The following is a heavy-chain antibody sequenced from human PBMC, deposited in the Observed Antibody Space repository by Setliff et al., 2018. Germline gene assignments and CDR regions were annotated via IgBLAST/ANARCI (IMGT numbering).Heavy chain of an antibody. D-gene: IGHD5-18*01. Sequence: SETLSLTCTVSGGSISSSSYYWGWIRQPPGKGLEWIGSIYYSGSTYYNPSLKSRVTISVDTSKNQFSLKLSSVTAADTAVYYCARLTLDTAMVNFFHYWGQGTLVTVSS. J-gene: IGHJ4*02. V-gene: IGHV4-39*01. CDR2: IYYSGST. CDR1: GGSISSSSYY. CDR3: ARLTLDTAMVNFFHY.